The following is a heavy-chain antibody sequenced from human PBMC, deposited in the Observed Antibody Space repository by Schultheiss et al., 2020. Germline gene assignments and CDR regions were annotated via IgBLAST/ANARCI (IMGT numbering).Heavy chain of an antibody. Sequence: SVKVSCKASGFTFTSSAVQWVRQARGQRLEWIGWIVVGSGNTNYAQKFQERVTITRDMSTSTAYMELSSLRSEDTAVYYCAAAGYCSSTSCNWFDPWGQGTLVTVSS. CDR1: GFTFTSSA. CDR2: IVVGSGNT. CDR3: AAAGYCSSTSCNWFDP. J-gene: IGHJ5*02. D-gene: IGHD2-2*01. V-gene: IGHV1-58*01.